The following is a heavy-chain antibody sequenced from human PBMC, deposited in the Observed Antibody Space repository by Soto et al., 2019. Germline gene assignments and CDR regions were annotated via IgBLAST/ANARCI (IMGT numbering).Heavy chain of an antibody. CDR3: ARDGRSGAVADYNWFDP. J-gene: IGHJ5*02. V-gene: IGHV1-69*13. CDR1: GGTFSSYA. D-gene: IGHD6-19*01. Sequence: SVKVSCKASGGTFSSYAISWVRQAPGQGLEWMGGIIPIFGTANYAQKFQGRVTITADESTSTAYMELSSLRSEDTAVYYCARDGRSGAVADYNWFDPWGQGTLVTVSS. CDR2: IIPIFGTA.